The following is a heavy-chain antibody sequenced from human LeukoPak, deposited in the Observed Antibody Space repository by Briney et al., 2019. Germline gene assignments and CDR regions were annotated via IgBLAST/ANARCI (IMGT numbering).Heavy chain of an antibody. CDR2: ISVSGGST. J-gene: IGHJ4*02. Sequence: GGSLRLSCAASAFTFSNYAMSWVRQAPGKGLEWVSAISVSGGSTYYVDSVKGRFTISRDNSKNTLYLQMNSLRAEDTAVYYCAKVFSTATTGREGFYFDHWGQGTLVTVSS. D-gene: IGHD4-11*01. CDR1: AFTFSNYA. V-gene: IGHV3-23*01. CDR3: AKVFSTATTGREGFYFDH.